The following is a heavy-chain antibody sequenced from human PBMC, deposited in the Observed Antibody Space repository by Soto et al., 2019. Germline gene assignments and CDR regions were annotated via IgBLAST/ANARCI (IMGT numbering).Heavy chain of an antibody. CDR1: GGSISSSSYY. J-gene: IGHJ4*02. CDR3: ARRTTSRAYIRVIDY. Sequence: QLLLQESGPGLVKPSETLSLICTVSGGSISSSSYYWDWIRQPPGQRLEWIGGIHYSGSTYYTPSLKSRVSLFVDTSKKQFSLTLSSVTAAGTAVYCCARRTTSRAYIRVIDYWGQGTLVTVAS. D-gene: IGHD1-26*01. CDR2: IHYSGST. V-gene: IGHV4-39*01.